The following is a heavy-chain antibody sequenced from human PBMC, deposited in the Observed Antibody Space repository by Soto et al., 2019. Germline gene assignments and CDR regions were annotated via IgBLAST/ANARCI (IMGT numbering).Heavy chain of an antibody. CDR1: GGTFSSYA. CDR2: IIPIFGTA. CDR3: ASHYDSSGYYYRGLDY. V-gene: IGHV1-69*12. J-gene: IGHJ4*02. D-gene: IGHD3-22*01. Sequence: QVQLVQSGAEVKKPGSSVKVSCKASGGTFSSYAISWVRQAPGQGLEWMGGIIPIFGTADYAQKFQGRVTITADESTSTAYMELSRLRSEDTAVYYGASHYDSSGYYYRGLDYWGQGTLVTVSS.